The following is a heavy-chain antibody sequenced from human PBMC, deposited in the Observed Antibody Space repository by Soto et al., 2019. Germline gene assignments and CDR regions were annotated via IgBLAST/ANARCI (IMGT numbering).Heavy chain of an antibody. V-gene: IGHV3-49*03. CDR3: TRVPPQYCSSTSCAFDP. D-gene: IGHD2-2*01. CDR1: GFTFGDYA. CDR2: IRSKAYGGTT. J-gene: IGHJ5*02. Sequence: PGGSLRLSCTASGFTFGDYAMSWFRQAPGKGLEWVGFIRSKAYGGTTEYAASVKGRFTISRDDSKSIAYLQMNSLKTEDTAVYYCTRVPPQYCSSTSCAFDPWGQGTLVTVSS.